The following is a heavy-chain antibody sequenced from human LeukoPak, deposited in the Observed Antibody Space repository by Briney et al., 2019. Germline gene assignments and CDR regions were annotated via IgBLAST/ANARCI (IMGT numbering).Heavy chain of an antibody. J-gene: IGHJ4*02. D-gene: IGHD3-22*01. V-gene: IGHV1-69*05. CDR2: IIPIFGTA. CDR3: AGGDSSGYYYDY. CDR1: GGTFSSYA. Sequence: GASVKVSCKASGGTFSSYAISWVRQAPGQGLEWMGGIIPIFGTANYAQKSQGRVTITTDESTSTAYMELSSLRSEDTAVYYCAGGDSSGYYYDYWGQGTLVTVSS.